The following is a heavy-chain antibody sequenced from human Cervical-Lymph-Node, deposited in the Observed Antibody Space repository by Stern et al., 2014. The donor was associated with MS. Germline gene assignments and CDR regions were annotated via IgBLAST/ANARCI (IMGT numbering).Heavy chain of an antibody. CDR1: GFTFSSYS. V-gene: IGHV3-21*01. D-gene: IGHD3-16*01. J-gene: IGHJ6*02. Sequence: EVQLVQSGGGLVKPGGSLRLSCAASGFTFSSYSMNWVRQAPGKGLEWVSSISTSSSYIYYADSVKGRFTISRDNAKNSLYLQMNSLRAEDTAVYYCARDQGDLGFYYYYGMDVWGQGTTVTVSS. CDR3: ARDQGDLGFYYYYGMDV. CDR2: ISTSSSYI.